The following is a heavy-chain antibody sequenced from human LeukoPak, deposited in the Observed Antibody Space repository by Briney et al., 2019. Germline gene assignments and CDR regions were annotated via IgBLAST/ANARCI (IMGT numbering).Heavy chain of an antibody. D-gene: IGHD6-13*01. J-gene: IGHJ4*02. V-gene: IGHV4-59*13. CDR2: IYYSGST. Sequence: PSETLSLTCTVSGGSISSYYWSWIRQPPGKGLGWIGYIYYSGSTNYNPSLKSRVTISVDTSKNQFSLKLSSVTAADTAVYYCAGCIAAAGTPFDYWGQGTLVTVSS. CDR3: AGCIAAAGTPFDY. CDR1: GGSISSYY.